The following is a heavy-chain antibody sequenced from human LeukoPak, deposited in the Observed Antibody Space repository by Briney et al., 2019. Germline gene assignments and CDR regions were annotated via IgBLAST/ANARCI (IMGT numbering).Heavy chain of an antibody. D-gene: IGHD3-3*01. Sequence: SVKVSCKASGGTFSSYAISWVRQAPGQGLEWMGGIIPIFGTANYAQKLQGRVTMTTDTSTSTAYMELRSLRSDDTAVYYCARDGSPRRITIFGVVNYYYGMDVWGQGTTVTVSS. CDR2: IIPIFGTA. CDR1: GGTFSSYA. J-gene: IGHJ6*02. V-gene: IGHV1-69*05. CDR3: ARDGSPRRITIFGVVNYYYGMDV.